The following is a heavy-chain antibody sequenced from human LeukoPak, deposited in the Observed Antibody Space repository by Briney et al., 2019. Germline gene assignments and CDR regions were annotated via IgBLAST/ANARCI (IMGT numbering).Heavy chain of an antibody. J-gene: IGHJ4*02. CDR2: IIPIFDTP. CDR3: AKGSRLREAGSYRF. Sequence: GASVKVSCKASGGIFGSYAINWVRQPPGQGLEWLGRIIPIFDTPNYAQTFQGRVTISADKSTRTVYMELSSLRSEDTALYYCAKGSRLREAGSYRFWGQGTLVTVSS. CDR1: GGIFGSYA. D-gene: IGHD3-16*02. V-gene: IGHV1-69*06.